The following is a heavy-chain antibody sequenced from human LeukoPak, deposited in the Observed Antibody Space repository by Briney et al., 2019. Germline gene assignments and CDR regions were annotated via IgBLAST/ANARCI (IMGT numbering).Heavy chain of an antibody. D-gene: IGHD3-10*01. J-gene: IGHJ5*02. Sequence: ASVKVSCKASGYIFTSYYMYWVRQAPGQGLEWIGIISPSGSSTTYAQKFQGRVTMTRDMSTSTVYMELSSLRSEDTAVYYCARDPGGSGSYHWFDPWGQGTLVTVSS. V-gene: IGHV1-46*01. CDR2: ISPSGSST. CDR1: GYIFTSYY. CDR3: ARDPGGSGSYHWFDP.